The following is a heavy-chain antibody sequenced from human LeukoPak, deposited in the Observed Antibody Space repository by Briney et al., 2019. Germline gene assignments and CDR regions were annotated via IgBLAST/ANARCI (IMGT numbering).Heavy chain of an antibody. J-gene: IGHJ6*03. CDR2: IYYSGST. Sequence: KPSETLSLTCAVSGYSISSSNWWGWIRPPPGKGREWIAYIYYSGSTYYNPSLKRRVTMSVETSKNQFPLKLSSVTAVDTAVYYCAKSVAWNYYYYMDVWGKGTTVTVSS. CDR1: GYSISSSNW. CDR3: AKSVAWNYYYYMDV. D-gene: IGHD5-12*01. V-gene: IGHV4-28*01.